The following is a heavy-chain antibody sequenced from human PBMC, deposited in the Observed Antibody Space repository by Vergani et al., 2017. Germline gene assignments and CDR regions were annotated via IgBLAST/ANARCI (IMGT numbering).Heavy chain of an antibody. D-gene: IGHD6-13*01. Sequence: EVQLLESGGGLVQPGGSLTLSCAASGFPFSSYAMSWVPQAPGKGLEWVSAISGSGGSTYYADTVKGRFTIARDNSKNTLYLQMNSRRAEDTAVYYCAKDSQLFDYWGQGTLVTVSS. V-gene: IGHV3-23*01. CDR2: ISGSGGST. J-gene: IGHJ4*02. CDR1: GFPFSSYA. CDR3: AKDSQLFDY.